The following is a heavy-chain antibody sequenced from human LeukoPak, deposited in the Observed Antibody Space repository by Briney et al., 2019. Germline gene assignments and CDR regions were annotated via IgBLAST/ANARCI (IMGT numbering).Heavy chain of an antibody. J-gene: IGHJ6*03. CDR3: ARSEKQLVYYYYYMDV. CDR2: ISAYNGNT. V-gene: IGHV1-18*01. CDR1: GYTFTSYG. Sequence: ASVKVSCKAFGYTFTSYGISWVRQAPGQGLEWMGWISAYNGNTNYAQKLQGRVTMTTDTSTSTAYMELRSLRSDDTAVYYCARSEKQLVYYYYYMDVWGKGTTVTVSS. D-gene: IGHD6-6*01.